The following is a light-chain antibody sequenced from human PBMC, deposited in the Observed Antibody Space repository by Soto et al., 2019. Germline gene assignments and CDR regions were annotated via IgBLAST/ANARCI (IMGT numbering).Light chain of an antibody. Sequence: ESVLTQSPCTLSLSPRERAILSCRASQSVSTFLAWFQQKPGQPPRLLIYNASNRTTGIPARFSGSGSGTDFTLTISSLEPEDFAVYYCQQRSNWPPITFGQGTRLEIK. CDR2: NAS. J-gene: IGKJ5*01. CDR3: QQRSNWPPIT. CDR1: QSVSTF. V-gene: IGKV3-11*01.